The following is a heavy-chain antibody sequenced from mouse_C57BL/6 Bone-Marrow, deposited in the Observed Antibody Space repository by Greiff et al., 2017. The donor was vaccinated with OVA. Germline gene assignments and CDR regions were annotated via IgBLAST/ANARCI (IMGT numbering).Heavy chain of an antibody. V-gene: IGHV1-42*01. CDR1: GYSFTGYY. D-gene: IGHD1-1*01. J-gene: IGHJ2*01. CDR3: ARNYGSSRYYFDY. Sequence: VQLQQSGPELVKPGASVKISCKASGYSFTGYYMNWVKQSPEKSLEWIGEINPSTGGTTYNQKFKAKATLTVDKSSSTAYMQLKSLTSEDSAVYYCARNYGSSRYYFDYWGQGNTRTVSS. CDR2: INPSTGGT.